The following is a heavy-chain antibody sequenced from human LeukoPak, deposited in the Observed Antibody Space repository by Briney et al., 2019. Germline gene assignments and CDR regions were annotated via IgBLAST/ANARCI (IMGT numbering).Heavy chain of an antibody. Sequence: PSETLSLTCTVSGGSISSGSYYWSWIRQPAGKGLEWIGRIYTSGSTNYNPSLKSRVTISVDTSKNQFSLKLSSVTAADTAVYYYARDGNYYDSSGVFDYWGQGTLVTVSS. V-gene: IGHV4-61*02. CDR2: IYTSGST. J-gene: IGHJ4*02. D-gene: IGHD3-22*01. CDR1: GGSISSGSYY. CDR3: ARDGNYYDSSGVFDY.